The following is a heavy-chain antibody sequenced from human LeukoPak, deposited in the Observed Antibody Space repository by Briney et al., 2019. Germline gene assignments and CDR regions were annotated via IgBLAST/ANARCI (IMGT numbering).Heavy chain of an antibody. CDR2: IKRNGDGGPT. V-gene: IGHV3-15*01. J-gene: IGHJ4*02. D-gene: IGHD2/OR15-2a*01. CDR3: TTNEPDCSTINCYDSGVDFDF. Sequence: GGSLRLSCVASGFTFSEAWMSWVRQAPGKGLEWVGRIKRNGDGGPTAYGVPVKGRFTISRDDSKNTLYLQMNSLKTEDTAIYYCTTNEPDCSTINCYDSGVDFDFWGQGALVTVSS. CDR1: GFTFSEAW.